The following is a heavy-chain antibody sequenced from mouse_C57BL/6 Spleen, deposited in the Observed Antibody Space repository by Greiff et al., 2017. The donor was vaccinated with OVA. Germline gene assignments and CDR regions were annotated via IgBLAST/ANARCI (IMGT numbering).Heavy chain of an antibody. Sequence: VQLQHSGPELVKPGASVKISCKASGYAFSSSWMNWVKQRPGKGLEWIGRIYPGDGDTNYNGKFKGKATLTADKSSSTAYMQLSSLTSEDSAVYFCAPVAWFAYWGQGTLVTASA. V-gene: IGHV1-82*01. CDR3: APVAWFAY. J-gene: IGHJ3*01. CDR1: GYAFSSSW. CDR2: IYPGDGDT.